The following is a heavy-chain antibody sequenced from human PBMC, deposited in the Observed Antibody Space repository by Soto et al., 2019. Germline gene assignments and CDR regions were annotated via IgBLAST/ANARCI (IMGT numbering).Heavy chain of an antibody. J-gene: IGHJ4*02. V-gene: IGHV6-1*01. D-gene: IGHD3-3*02. CDR3: ASVEFFRDGYNPDNFDY. CDR2: TYYRSKWYN. CDR1: GDSVSSNSAA. Sequence: SQTLSLTCAISGDSVSSNSAAWNWIRQSPSRGLEWLGRTYYRSKWYNDYAVSVKSRITINPDTSKNQFSLQLNSVTPEDTAVYYCASVEFFRDGYNPDNFDYWGQGTLVTVSS.